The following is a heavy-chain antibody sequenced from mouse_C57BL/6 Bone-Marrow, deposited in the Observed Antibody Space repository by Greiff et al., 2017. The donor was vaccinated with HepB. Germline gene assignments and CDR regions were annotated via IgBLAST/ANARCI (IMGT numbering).Heavy chain of an antibody. V-gene: IGHV12-3*01. CDR3: AGDHLYYGSSYGGYAMDY. CDR1: GFPITSGYY. J-gene: IGHJ4*01. D-gene: IGHD1-1*01. CDR2: ITHSGET. Sequence: VKLQESGPGLVKPSQSLFLTCSITGFPITSGYYWIWIRQSPGKPLEWMGYITHSGETFYNPSLQSPISITRETSKNQFFLQLNSVTTEDTAMYYCAGDHLYYGSSYGGYAMDYWGQGTSVTVSS.